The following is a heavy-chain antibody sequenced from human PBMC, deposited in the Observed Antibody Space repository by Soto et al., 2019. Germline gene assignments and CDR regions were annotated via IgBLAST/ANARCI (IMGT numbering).Heavy chain of an antibody. CDR1: GFTFCSYA. D-gene: IGHD2-2*01. V-gene: IGHV3-23*01. J-gene: IGHJ6*03. CDR2: ISGSGGST. CDR3: AKAGYCSSATCATRYYYMDV. Sequence: PGGSPRISCAACGFTFCSYAMGWVRQEPGKGLEWVSAISGSGGSTYYADSVKGRFTISRDNSKNTLYLQMNSLRAEDTAVYYCAKAGYCSSATCATRYYYMDVWGKGTTVTVSS.